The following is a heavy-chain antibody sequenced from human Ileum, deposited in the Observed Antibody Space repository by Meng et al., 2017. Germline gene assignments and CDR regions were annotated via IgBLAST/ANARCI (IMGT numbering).Heavy chain of an antibody. D-gene: IGHD4-17*01. CDR1: GGSISGSSYY. Sequence: QRQLQEAGPGRVRPAETLSRTCTVSGGSISGSSYYWGWIRQPPGKGLEWIGSIYSSGSTYYNPSLKSRVTTSVDTSKNQFSLKLSSVTAADTAVYYCVRRAGLRQAFDYWGQGTLVTVSS. CDR3: VRRAGLRQAFDY. V-gene: IGHV4-39*01. J-gene: IGHJ4*02. CDR2: IYSSGST.